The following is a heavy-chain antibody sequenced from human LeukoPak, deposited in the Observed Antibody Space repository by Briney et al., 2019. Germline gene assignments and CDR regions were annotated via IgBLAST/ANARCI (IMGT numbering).Heavy chain of an antibody. Sequence: SGGSLRLSCAASGFTFSSYGMHWVRQAPGKGLEWVAVISYDGSNKYYADSVKGRFTISRDNSKNTLYLQMNSLRAEDTAVYYCAKDRRFRDGYNGGAFDIWGQGTMVTVSS. CDR2: ISYDGSNK. D-gene: IGHD5-24*01. V-gene: IGHV3-30*18. J-gene: IGHJ3*02. CDR3: AKDRRFRDGYNGGAFDI. CDR1: GFTFSSYG.